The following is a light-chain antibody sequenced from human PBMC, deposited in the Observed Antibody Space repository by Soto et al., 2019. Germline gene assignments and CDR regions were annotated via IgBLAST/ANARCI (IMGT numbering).Light chain of an antibody. J-gene: IGLJ2*01. CDR1: SSDVGGYNY. CDR3: SSHTSRGV. Sequence: QPVLTQPASVSGSPGQSITISCTGTSSDVGGYNYVSWYQQHPGKAPKLMIYDVSNRPSGVSNRFSGSKSGNTASLTISGLQAEDEADYYCSSHTSRGVFGGGTKVTVL. CDR2: DVS. V-gene: IGLV2-14*01.